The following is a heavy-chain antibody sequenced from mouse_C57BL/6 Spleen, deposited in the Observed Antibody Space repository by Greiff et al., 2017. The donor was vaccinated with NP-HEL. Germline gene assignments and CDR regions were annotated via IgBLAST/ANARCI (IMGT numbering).Heavy chain of an antibody. J-gene: IGHJ2*01. CDR3: AREESYFDY. Sequence: EVQVVESGPELVKPGDSVKISCKASGYSFTGYFMNWVMQSHGKSLEWIGRINPYNGDTFYNQKFKGKATLTVDKSSSTAHMELRSLTSEDSAVYYCAREESYFDYWGQGTTLTVSS. V-gene: IGHV1-20*01. CDR1: GYSFTGYF. CDR2: INPYNGDT.